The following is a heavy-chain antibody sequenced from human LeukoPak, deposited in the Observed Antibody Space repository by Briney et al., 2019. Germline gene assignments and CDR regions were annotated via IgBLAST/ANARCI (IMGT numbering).Heavy chain of an antibody. D-gene: IGHD4/OR15-4a*01. J-gene: IGHJ6*04. Sequence: GGSLRLSCAASGFTFSSYGMHWVRQAPGKGLEWVAFIRYDGSNKYYTDSVKGRFTISRDNSKNTLYLQMNRLRAEDTAVYYCAKSRMTIMTHAGMDVWGKGTTVTISS. CDR1: GFTFSSYG. CDR2: IRYDGSNK. CDR3: AKSRMTIMTHAGMDV. V-gene: IGHV3-30*02.